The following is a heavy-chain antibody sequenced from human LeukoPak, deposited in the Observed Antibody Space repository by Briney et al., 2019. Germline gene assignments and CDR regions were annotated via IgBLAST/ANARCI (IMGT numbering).Heavy chain of an antibody. D-gene: IGHD3-22*01. CDR1: GYSFTSYW. CDR2: IYPGDSDT. Sequence: GESLKISCKGSGYSFTSYWIGWVRQMPGKGLEWMGIIYPGDSDTRYSPSFQGQVTISAEKPISTAYLQWSRLKASDTAMYYCASWYYYDSSGYYDWGQGTLVTVSS. V-gene: IGHV5-51*04. CDR3: ASWYYYDSSGYYD. J-gene: IGHJ4*02.